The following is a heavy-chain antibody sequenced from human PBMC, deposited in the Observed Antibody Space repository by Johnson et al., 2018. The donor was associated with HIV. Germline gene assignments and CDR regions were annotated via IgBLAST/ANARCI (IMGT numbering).Heavy chain of an antibody. V-gene: IGHV3-30*02. D-gene: IGHD2-21*02. CDR2: IRYDGSNK. CDR3: AKDLVVTAPGAFDI. CDR1: GFTFSSYG. J-gene: IGHJ3*02. Sequence: VESGGGLVKPGGSLRLSCAASGFTFSSYGMHWVRQAPGKGLEWVAFIRYDGSNKYYADSVKGRFTISRDNSKNTLYLQMNSLRAEDTAVYYCAKDLVVTAPGAFDIWGQGTMVTVSS.